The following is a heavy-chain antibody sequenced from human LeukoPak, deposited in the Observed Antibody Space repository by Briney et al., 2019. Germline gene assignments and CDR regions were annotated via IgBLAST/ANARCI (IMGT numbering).Heavy chain of an antibody. CDR3: ARETYSSSYPTFDY. CDR2: ITSTSSYI. V-gene: IGHV3-21*01. J-gene: IGHJ4*02. CDR1: GFSFSSYS. D-gene: IGHD6-13*01. Sequence: GGSLRLSCAASGFSFSSYSMNWVRQAPGKGLEWVSSITSTSSYIYYADSVKGRFTISRDNAKNSLYLQMNSLRAEDTAVYYCARETYSSSYPTFDYWGQGTLVTVSS.